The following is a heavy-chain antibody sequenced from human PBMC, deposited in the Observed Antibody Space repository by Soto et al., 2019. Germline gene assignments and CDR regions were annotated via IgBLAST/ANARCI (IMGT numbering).Heavy chain of an antibody. CDR1: GGTFSSYA. CDR2: IIPIFGTA. D-gene: IGHD3-22*01. J-gene: IGHJ3*02. CDR3: ARIIKYYYDSSGYPLAYDAFDI. V-gene: IGHV1-69*06. Sequence: SVKVSCKASGGTFSSYAISWVRQAPGQGLEWMGGIIPIFGTANYAQKFQGRVTITVDKSTSTAYMELSSLRSEDTAVYYCARIIKYYYDSSGYPLAYDAFDIWGQGTMVTVSS.